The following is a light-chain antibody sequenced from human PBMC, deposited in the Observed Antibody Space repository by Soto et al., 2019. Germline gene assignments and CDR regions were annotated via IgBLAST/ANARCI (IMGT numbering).Light chain of an antibody. CDR1: SSNIGTNT. CDR3: AAWDGSLNVVL. Sequence: QSVLTQPPSASGTPGQRVTISCSGSSSNIGTNTVNWYQQFPRSAPKLLMYSSNQRPSWVPDRFSGSKSGTSASLAISGLQSEDEADYYCAAWDGSLNVVLFGGGTQLTVL. J-gene: IGLJ3*02. CDR2: SSN. V-gene: IGLV1-44*01.